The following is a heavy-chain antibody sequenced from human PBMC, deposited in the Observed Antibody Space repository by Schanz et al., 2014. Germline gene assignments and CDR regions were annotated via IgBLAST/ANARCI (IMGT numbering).Heavy chain of an antibody. D-gene: IGHD6-19*01. Sequence: EGQLLESGGGLIQPGGSLRLSCAASGFTFSSYAMSWVRQAPGKGLEWVSYISGTTTYTNYADSVKGRFSISRDNAKNSLCLQMNRLRAEDTALYYCAIIGVMVAVAGTRADYWGQGTLVTVSS. V-gene: IGHV3-48*04. CDR2: ISGTTTYT. CDR3: AIIGVMVAVAGTRADY. J-gene: IGHJ4*02. CDR1: GFTFSSYA.